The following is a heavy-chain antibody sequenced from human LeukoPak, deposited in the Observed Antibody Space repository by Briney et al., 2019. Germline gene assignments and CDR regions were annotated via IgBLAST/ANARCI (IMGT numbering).Heavy chain of an antibody. J-gene: IGHJ4*02. CDR3: TTDLQVGATPEVDY. D-gene: IGHD1-26*01. Sequence: GGSLRLSCAASGFTFSNAWMSWVRQAPGKGLEWVGRIKSKTDGGTTDYAAPVKGRFTIPRDDSKNTLYLQMNSLKTEDTAVYYCTTDLQVGATPEVDYWGQGTLVTVSS. V-gene: IGHV3-15*01. CDR2: IKSKTDGGTT. CDR1: GFTFSNAW.